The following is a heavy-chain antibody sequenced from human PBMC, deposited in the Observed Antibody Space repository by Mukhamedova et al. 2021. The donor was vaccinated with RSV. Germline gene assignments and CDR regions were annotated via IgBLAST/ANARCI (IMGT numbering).Heavy chain of an antibody. Sequence: VRQAPGQGLEWMGWINPNSGGTNYAQKFQGRVTMTRDTSISTAYMELSRLRSDDTAVYYCAREHDGKHSAFDIWGQGTMVTVSS. V-gene: IGHV1-2*02. J-gene: IGHJ3*02. CDR3: AREHDGKHSAFDI. CDR2: INPNSGGT. D-gene: IGHD1-1*01.